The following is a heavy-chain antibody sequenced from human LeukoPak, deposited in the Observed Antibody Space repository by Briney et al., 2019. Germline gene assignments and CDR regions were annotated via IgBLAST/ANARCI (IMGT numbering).Heavy chain of an antibody. CDR1: GGSFSGSY. D-gene: IGHD3-9*01. Sequence: SETLSLTCAVYGGSFSGSYWTWIRQPPGKGLEWIEEINHSGNTNYKPSLKTRVTISVDTSKNQFSLKLSSVTAADTAVYYCARDKDDYDILTGYYLTDIMTWFDPWGQGTLVTVSS. CDR2: INHSGNT. J-gene: IGHJ5*02. V-gene: IGHV4-34*01. CDR3: ARDKDDYDILTGYYLTDIMTWFDP.